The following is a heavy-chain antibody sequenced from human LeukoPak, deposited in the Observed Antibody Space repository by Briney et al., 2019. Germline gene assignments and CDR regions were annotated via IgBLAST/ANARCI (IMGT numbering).Heavy chain of an antibody. CDR1: GYTFTNYY. Sequence: ASVKVSCKASGYTFTNYYIHWVRQAPGQGLEWVGLINPNGGNTGYAQRFQGRVTVTTDTSTSTVFMELNSLQSEDTAVYYCARDVGYCSGGSCYSGQSFWGQGTLVTVSS. CDR3: ARDVGYCSGGSCYSGQSF. V-gene: IGHV1-46*01. CDR2: INPNGGNT. J-gene: IGHJ4*02. D-gene: IGHD2-15*01.